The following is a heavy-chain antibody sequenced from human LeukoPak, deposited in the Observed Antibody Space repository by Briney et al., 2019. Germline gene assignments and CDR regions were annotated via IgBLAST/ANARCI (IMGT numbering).Heavy chain of an antibody. V-gene: IGHV4-34*01. J-gene: IGHJ5*02. CDR2: INHSGST. CDR3: APQGDIEHSYGYGKWFDP. CDR1: GGSFSGYY. Sequence: PSETLSLTCAVYGGSFSGYYWSWIRQPPGKGLEWIGEINHSGSTNYNASLKSRVTISVDTSKNQFSLRLSSVTAADTAVYYCAPQGDIEHSYGYGKWFDPWGQGTRVTVSS. D-gene: IGHD5-18*01.